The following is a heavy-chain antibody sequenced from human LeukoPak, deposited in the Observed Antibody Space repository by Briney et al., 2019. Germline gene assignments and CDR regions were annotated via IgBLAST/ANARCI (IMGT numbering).Heavy chain of an antibody. CDR1: GFTFSSSA. Sequence: GRSLRLSCAASGFTFSSSAMSWVRQAPGKGLEWVSAISNNGGYTYYADSVQGRFTISRDNSKSTLCLQMNSLRAEDTAVYYCANEIRPNDYWGQGTLVTVSS. CDR3: ANEIRPNDY. V-gene: IGHV3-23*01. CDR2: ISNNGGYT. D-gene: IGHD4-17*01. J-gene: IGHJ4*02.